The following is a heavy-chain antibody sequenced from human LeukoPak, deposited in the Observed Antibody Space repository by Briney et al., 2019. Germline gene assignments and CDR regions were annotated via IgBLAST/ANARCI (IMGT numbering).Heavy chain of an antibody. CDR3: AKNEKVGYSSGCGFDY. CDR1: GFTFSSFA. CDR2: ISGSGGST. Sequence: GGSLRLSCAASGFTFSSFAMSWVRQAPGKGLEWVSAISGSGGSTYYADSVKGRFTISRDNSKNTLYLQMNSLRAEDTAVYYCAKNEKVGYSSGCGFDYWGQGTLVTVSS. J-gene: IGHJ4*02. D-gene: IGHD6-19*01. V-gene: IGHV3-23*01.